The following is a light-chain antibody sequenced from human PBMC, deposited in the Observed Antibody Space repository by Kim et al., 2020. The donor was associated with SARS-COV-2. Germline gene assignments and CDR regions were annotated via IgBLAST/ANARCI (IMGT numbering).Light chain of an antibody. CDR3: CSYAGSSTLV. CDR2: EGS. J-gene: IGLJ2*01. V-gene: IGLV2-23*01. CDR1: SSGVGSYNL. Sequence: GQSITISCTGTSSGVGSYNLVSWYQQHPGKAPKLMIYEGSKRPSGVSNRFSGSKSGNTASLTISGLQAEDEADYYCCSYAGSSTLVFGGGTQLTVL.